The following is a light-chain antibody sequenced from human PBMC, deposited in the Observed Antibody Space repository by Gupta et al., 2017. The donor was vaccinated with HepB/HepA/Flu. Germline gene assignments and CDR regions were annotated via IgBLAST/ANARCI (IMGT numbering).Light chain of an antibody. CDR3: QKYDNFLRSH. Sequence: DIQMTQSPSSLSASVGDRVTITCQASQDILNFMNWYQQKPGQAPKLLVYDASKLETGVPSRFSGSGSGTVFNFTISSLQSEDIATYYCQKYDNFLRSHFGGATKVDIK. J-gene: IGKJ4*01. CDR2: DAS. CDR1: QDILNF. V-gene: IGKV1-33*01.